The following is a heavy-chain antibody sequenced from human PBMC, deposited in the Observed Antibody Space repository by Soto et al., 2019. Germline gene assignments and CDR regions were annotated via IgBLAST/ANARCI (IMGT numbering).Heavy chain of an antibody. CDR1: VGTFSSYA. CDR3: ARGRGYTYDHHGMDP. J-gene: IGHJ5*02. D-gene: IGHD5-12*01. V-gene: IGHV1-8*02. CDR2: MNPNSGKT. Sequence: ASLKFSCKASVGTFSSYAISWVRQAPGKGLEGMGWMNPNSGKTATAQKFLGRVALTRSTSISTAYMELRSLRSDDTAVYFCARGRGYTYDHHGMDPWGQGTLVTVSS.